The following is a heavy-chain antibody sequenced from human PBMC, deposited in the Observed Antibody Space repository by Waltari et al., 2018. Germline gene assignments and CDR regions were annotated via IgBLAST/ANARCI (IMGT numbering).Heavy chain of an antibody. CDR1: GDSVSSTSAA. CDR2: TYYRSKWYN. V-gene: IGHV6-1*01. D-gene: IGHD6-13*01. CDR3: ARDPSISSSWYYYYYGMDV. Sequence: QVQLQQSGPGLVKPSQTLSLTCAISGDSVSSTSAAWNWIRQSPSRGLEWLGRTYYRSKWYNDYAVSVKSRITINPDTSKNQFSLQLNSVTPEDTAVYYCARDPSISSSWYYYYYGMDVWGQGTTVTVSS. J-gene: IGHJ6*02.